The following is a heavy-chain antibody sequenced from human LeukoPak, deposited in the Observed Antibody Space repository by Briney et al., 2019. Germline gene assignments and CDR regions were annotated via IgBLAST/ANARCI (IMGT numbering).Heavy chain of an antibody. CDR1: GFTFGPYS. J-gene: IGHJ3*02. CDR3: ARESYYGSNDAFDI. CDR2: ITSTSRTI. V-gene: IGHV3-48*01. Sequence: GGSLRLSCAASGFTFGPYSMNWVRQAPGKGLEWLSYITSTSRTIYYADSVKGRFTISRDNAKNSLFLQMNSLRAEDTAVYYCARESYYGSNDAFDIWGQGTMVTVSS. D-gene: IGHD3-10*01.